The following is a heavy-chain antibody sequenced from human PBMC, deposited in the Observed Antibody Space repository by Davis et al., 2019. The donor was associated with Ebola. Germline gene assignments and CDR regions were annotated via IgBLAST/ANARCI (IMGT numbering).Heavy chain of an antibody. J-gene: IGHJ3*02. CDR1: GFTFDDYG. D-gene: IGHD3-22*01. CDR2: VNWNGGSA. Sequence: GESLKISCAASGFTFDDYGMSWVRQTPGKGLEWVSGVNWNGGSAGYADSVKGRFTISRDNAKNSLYLQLSSLRAEDTAVYYCARGDYYDSSGSFIDAFDIWGQGTMVTVSS. V-gene: IGHV3-20*04. CDR3: ARGDYYDSSGSFIDAFDI.